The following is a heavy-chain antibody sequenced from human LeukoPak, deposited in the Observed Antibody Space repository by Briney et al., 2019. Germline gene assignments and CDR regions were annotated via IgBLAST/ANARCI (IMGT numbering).Heavy chain of an antibody. V-gene: IGHV3-30*02. J-gene: IGHJ4*02. Sequence: TGGSLRLSCAASGFTFSSYGMHWVRQAPGKGLEWVAFIRYDGSNKYYADSVKGRFTISRDNSKNTLYLQMNSLRAEDTAVYYCAKGRRGYSYGHFGYWGQGTLVTVSS. CDR3: AKGRRGYSYGHFGY. D-gene: IGHD5-18*01. CDR1: GFTFSSYG. CDR2: IRYDGSNK.